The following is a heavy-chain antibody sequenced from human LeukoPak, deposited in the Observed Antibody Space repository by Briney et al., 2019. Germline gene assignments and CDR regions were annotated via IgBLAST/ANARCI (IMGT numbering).Heavy chain of an antibody. CDR2: INHSGST. CDR3: ARDRGLYYDYIWGSYRYTRTFDP. J-gene: IGHJ5*02. V-gene: IGHV4-34*01. Sequence: PSETLSLTCAVYGGSFSGYYWSWIRQPPGKGLEWIGEINHSGSTNYNPSLRSRVTISVDTSKNQFSLKLSPVTAADTAVYYCARDRGLYYDYIWGSYRYTRTFDPWGQGTLVTVSS. D-gene: IGHD3-16*02. CDR1: GGSFSGYY.